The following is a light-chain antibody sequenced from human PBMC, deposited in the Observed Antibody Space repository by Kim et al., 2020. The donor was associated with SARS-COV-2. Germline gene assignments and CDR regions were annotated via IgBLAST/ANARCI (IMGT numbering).Light chain of an antibody. CDR2: EVR. CDR3: GSYAGSNNYV. Sequence: GQSVTISCTGTSSDIGGYDYVSWYQQHPGKAPKRTIYEVRKRPAGVPDRFSGSKSGNTASLTVSGLQAEDEADYYCGSYAGSNNYVFGTGTKVTVL. CDR1: SSDIGGYDY. J-gene: IGLJ1*01. V-gene: IGLV2-8*01.